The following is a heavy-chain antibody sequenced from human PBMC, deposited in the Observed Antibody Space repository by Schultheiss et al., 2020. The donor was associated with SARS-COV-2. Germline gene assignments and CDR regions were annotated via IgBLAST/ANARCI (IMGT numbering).Heavy chain of an antibody. CDR1: GGSISSYY. CDR2: IYTSGST. CDR3: ARDCPCIAEAAVLYYYGMDV. Sequence: SETLSLTCTVSGGSISSYYWSWIRQPAGKGLEWIGRIYTSGSTNYNPSLKSRVTMSVDTSKNQFSLKLSSVTAADTAVYYCARDCPCIAEAAVLYYYGMDVWGQGTTVTVSS. J-gene: IGHJ6*02. D-gene: IGHD6-13*01. V-gene: IGHV4-4*07.